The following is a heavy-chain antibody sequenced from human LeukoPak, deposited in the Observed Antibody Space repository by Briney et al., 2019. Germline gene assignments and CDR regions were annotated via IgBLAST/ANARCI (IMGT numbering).Heavy chain of an antibody. CDR2: ISGSGGST. CDR1: GFTFSSYA. J-gene: IGHJ4*02. D-gene: IGHD2-15*01. Sequence: GGSLRLSCAASGFTFSSYAMSWVRQAPGKGLGWVSAISGSGGSTYYADSVKGRFTISRDNSKNTLYLQMNSLRAEDTAVYYCAKDRLRYCSGGSCYSLDYWGQGTLVTVSS. V-gene: IGHV3-23*01. CDR3: AKDRLRYCSGGSCYSLDY.